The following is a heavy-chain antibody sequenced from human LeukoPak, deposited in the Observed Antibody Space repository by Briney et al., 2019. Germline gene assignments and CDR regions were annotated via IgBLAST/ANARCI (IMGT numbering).Heavy chain of an antibody. CDR3: ARDDSSGYFDY. D-gene: IGHD3-22*01. J-gene: IGHJ4*02. Sequence: GGSLRLSCAASGFTFSSYSMNWVRQAPGKGLEWVSSISSSSSYIYYADSVKGRFTISRDNAKNSLYLQMNSLRAEDTAVYYCARDDSSGYFDYWGQGTLVTVSS. CDR1: GFTFSSYS. V-gene: IGHV3-21*01. CDR2: ISSSSSYI.